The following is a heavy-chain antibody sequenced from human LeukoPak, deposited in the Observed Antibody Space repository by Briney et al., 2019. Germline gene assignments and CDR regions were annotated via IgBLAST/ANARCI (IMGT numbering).Heavy chain of an antibody. V-gene: IGHV3-48*01. J-gene: IGHJ4*02. D-gene: IGHD5-12*01. CDR3: AREQGYSGYDFLDY. Sequence: GGSLRLSCAASGFTFSSYSMNWVRQAPGKGLVWVSYISSSSRTIYYADSVKGRFTISRDNSKNSLYLQMNSLRAEDTDVYYCAREQGYSGYDFLDYWGQGNPGTVSS. CDR2: ISSSSRTI. CDR1: GFTFSSYS.